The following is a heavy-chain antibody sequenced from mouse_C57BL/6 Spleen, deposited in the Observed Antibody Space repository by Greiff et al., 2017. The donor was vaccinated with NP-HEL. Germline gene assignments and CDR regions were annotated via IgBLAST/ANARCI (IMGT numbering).Heavy chain of an antibody. D-gene: IGHD1-1*01. Sequence: QVQLQQPGAELVRPGSSVKLSCKASGYTFTSYWMDWVKQRPGQGLEWIGNIYPSDSETHYNQKFKDKATLTVDKSSSTAYVQLSSLTSEDSAVYYCAREGGITTDYFDYWGQGTTLTVSS. CDR3: AREGGITTDYFDY. V-gene: IGHV1-61*01. J-gene: IGHJ2*01. CDR2: IYPSDSET. CDR1: GYTFTSYW.